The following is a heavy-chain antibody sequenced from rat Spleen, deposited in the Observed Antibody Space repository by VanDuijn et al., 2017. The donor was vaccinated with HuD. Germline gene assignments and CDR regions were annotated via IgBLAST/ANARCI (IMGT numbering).Heavy chain of an antibody. J-gene: IGHJ1*01. V-gene: IGHV5-25*01. CDR1: GFTFSNYY. D-gene: IGHD5-1*01. Sequence: EVQLVESGGGLVQPGRSMKLSCAASGFTFSNYYMAWVRQAPKKGLEWVATITSGGSNTYYPDSVKGRFTISRDNAKSTLYLQMDSLRSEDTATYYCARLELGWYFDFWGPGTMVTVSS. CDR3: ARLELGWYFDF. CDR2: ITSGGSNT.